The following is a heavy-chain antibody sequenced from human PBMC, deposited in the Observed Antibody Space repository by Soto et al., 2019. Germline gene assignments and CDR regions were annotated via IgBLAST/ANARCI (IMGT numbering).Heavy chain of an antibody. Sequence: SETLSLTCAAYGGSFSGYYWSWIRQPPGKGLEWIGEINHSGSTNYNPSLKSRVTISVDTSKNQFSLKLSSVTAADTAVYYCARGGGYCSSTSCRGYYYYYYMDVWGKAPTVTVSS. J-gene: IGHJ6*03. CDR1: GGSFSGYY. CDR3: ARGGGYCSSTSCRGYYYYYYMDV. D-gene: IGHD2-2*01. CDR2: INHSGST. V-gene: IGHV4-34*01.